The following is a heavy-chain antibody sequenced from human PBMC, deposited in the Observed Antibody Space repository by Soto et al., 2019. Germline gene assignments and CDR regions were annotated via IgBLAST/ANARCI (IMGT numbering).Heavy chain of an antibody. CDR1: GYTFTGYY. CDR3: ARPLQTYYYGSGSPHDGMDV. Sequence: QVQLVQSGAEVKKPGASVKVSCKASGYTFTGYYMHWVRQAPGQGLEWMGWINPNSGGTNYAQKFQGRVTMTRDTSISTAYMELSRLRSDDTAVYYCARPLQTYYYGSGSPHDGMDVWGQGTTVTVSS. CDR2: INPNSGGT. V-gene: IGHV1-2*02. J-gene: IGHJ6*02. D-gene: IGHD3-10*01.